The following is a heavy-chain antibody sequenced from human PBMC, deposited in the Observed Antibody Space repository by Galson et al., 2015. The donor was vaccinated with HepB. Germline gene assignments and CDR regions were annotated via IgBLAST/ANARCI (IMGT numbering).Heavy chain of an antibody. J-gene: IGHJ4*02. CDR2: ISSGSGYI. CDR3: ARVNSCASDY. V-gene: IGHV3-21*01. CDR1: GFTFNYFA. Sequence: SLRLSCAASGFTFNYFAMTWVRQAPGRGLEWVSSISSGSGYIYYADAVRGRFTVSRDNAKNSLSLQMNSLRVEDTAMYYCARVNSCASDYWGQGTLVTVSS. D-gene: IGHD2-2*01.